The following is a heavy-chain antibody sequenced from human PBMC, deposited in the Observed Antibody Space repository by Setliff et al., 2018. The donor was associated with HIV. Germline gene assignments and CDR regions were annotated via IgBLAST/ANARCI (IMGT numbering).Heavy chain of an antibody. V-gene: IGHV3-48*01. CDR1: GFTFSSYA. CDR2: ISSSSSTI. CDR3: ARSRAAGFDY. J-gene: IGHJ4*03. D-gene: IGHD6-13*01. Sequence: PGGSLRLSCAASGFTFSSYAMHWVRQAPGKGLEWVAVISYISSSSSTIYYADSVKGRFTISRDNAKNSLYLQMNSLRAEDTAVYYCARSRAAGFDYWGQGTRVTVSS.